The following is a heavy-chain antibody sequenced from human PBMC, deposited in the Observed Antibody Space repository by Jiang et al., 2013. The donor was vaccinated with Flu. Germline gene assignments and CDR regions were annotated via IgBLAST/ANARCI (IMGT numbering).Heavy chain of an antibody. D-gene: IGHD6-13*01. CDR1: AGSISSYY. CDR3: ASGTLPLYDY. J-gene: IGHJ4*02. Sequence: GLVKPSETLSLTCTVSAGSISSYYWSWIRQPPGKGLEWIGYIYYSGSTNYNPSLKSRVTISVDTSKNQFSLKLSSVTAADTAVYYCASGTLPLYDYWGQGTLVTVSS. V-gene: IGHV4-59*01. CDR2: IYYSGST.